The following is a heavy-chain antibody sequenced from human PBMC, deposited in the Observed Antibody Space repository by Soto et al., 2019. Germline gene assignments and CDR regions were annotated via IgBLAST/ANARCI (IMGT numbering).Heavy chain of an antibody. CDR1: GGSISTYY. J-gene: IGHJ4*02. V-gene: IGHV4-59*01. Sequence: PSETLSLTCTVSGGSISTYYWSWIRQPPGKGLEWIGYIYYSGSTNYNPSLKSRVTISVDTSKNQFSLKLSSVTGADTAVYYCARELELKYGGQGTLVAVSS. CDR2: IYYSGST. CDR3: ARELELKY. D-gene: IGHD1-7*01.